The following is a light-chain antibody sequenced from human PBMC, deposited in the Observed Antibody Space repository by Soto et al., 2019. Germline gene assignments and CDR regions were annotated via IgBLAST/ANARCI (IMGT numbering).Light chain of an antibody. CDR1: SSDVGGYNF. Sequence: QSALTQPPSASGSPEQSVTISCTGTSSDVGGYNFVSWYQQHPGKAPKLMIYGVSKRPSGVPDRFSGSKSDNTASLTVSGLQAEDEADYYCSSYAGSNNRYVFGTGTKLTVL. J-gene: IGLJ1*01. CDR2: GVS. CDR3: SSYAGSNNRYV. V-gene: IGLV2-8*01.